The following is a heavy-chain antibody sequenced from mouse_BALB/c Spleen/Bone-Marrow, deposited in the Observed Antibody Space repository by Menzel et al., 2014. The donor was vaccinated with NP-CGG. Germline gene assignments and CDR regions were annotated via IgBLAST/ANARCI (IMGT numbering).Heavy chain of an antibody. D-gene: IGHD1-1*01. CDR3: AIYYYGSSTFAY. J-gene: IGHJ3*01. CDR1: GFNIKDTY. CDR2: IDPANGNT. V-gene: IGHV14-3*02. Sequence: VQLKQSGAELVKPGASVKLSCTASGFNIKDTYMHWVKQRPEQGLEWIGRIDPANGNTKYDPKFQGKATITADTSSNTAYLQLSSLTSEDTAFYYCAIYYYGSSTFAYWGQGTLVTVSA.